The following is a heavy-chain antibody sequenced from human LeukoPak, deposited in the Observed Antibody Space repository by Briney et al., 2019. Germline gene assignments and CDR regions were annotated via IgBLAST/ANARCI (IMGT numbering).Heavy chain of an antibody. J-gene: IGHJ3*02. V-gene: IGHV3-48*04. CDR1: GFTFSSYS. CDR3: ARDRGGWWGTFDI. D-gene: IGHD2-8*02. Sequence: GGSLRLSCAASGFTFSSYSMNWVRQAPGKGLEWVSYISSSSSTIYYADSVKGRFTISRDNAKNSLYLQMNSLRAEDTAVYYCARDRGGWWGTFDIWGQGTMVTVSS. CDR2: ISSSSSTI.